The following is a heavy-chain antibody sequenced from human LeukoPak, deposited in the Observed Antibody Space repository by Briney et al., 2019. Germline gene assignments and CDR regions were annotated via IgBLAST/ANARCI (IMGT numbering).Heavy chain of an antibody. CDR3: TLLYYVMSY. CDR2: ISYDGRNK. CDR1: GFTFSSYP. J-gene: IGHJ4*02. V-gene: IGHV3-30*04. D-gene: IGHD3-3*01. Sequence: AGGSLRLSCAASGFTFSSYPMNWVRQAPGKGLEWVAVISYDGRNKYYADSVKGRFTISRDNSKNTLYLQMNGLRVEDTALYYCTLLYYVMSYWGQGTLVTISS.